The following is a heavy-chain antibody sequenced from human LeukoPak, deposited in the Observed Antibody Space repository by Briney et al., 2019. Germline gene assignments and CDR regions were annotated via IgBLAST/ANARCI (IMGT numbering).Heavy chain of an antibody. CDR3: ARMGYCGGGSCYSGGGVDY. CDR2: ISSSSDYI. V-gene: IGHV3-21*01. Sequence: GGSLRLSCAVSGFTFSRYIMNWVRQAPGKGLEWVSYISSSSDYIYYADSVKGRFTISRDNAQNSLYLQMNSLRVEDTAVHFCARMGYCGGGSCYSGGGVDYWGQGTLVTVSS. J-gene: IGHJ4*02. CDR1: GFTFSRYI. D-gene: IGHD2-15*01.